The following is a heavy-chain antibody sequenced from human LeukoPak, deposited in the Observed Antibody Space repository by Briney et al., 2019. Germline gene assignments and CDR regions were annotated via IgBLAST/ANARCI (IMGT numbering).Heavy chain of an antibody. V-gene: IGHV1-3*01. J-gene: IGHJ5*02. CDR1: GYTFTSYA. Sequence: ASVKVSCKASGYTFTSYAMHWVRQAPGQRLEWMGWINAGNGNTKYSQKFRGRVTIIRDTSASTAYMELSSLRSEDTAVYYCAGGYCSSTSCYAFSNWFDPWGQGTLVTVSS. CDR3: AGGYCSSTSCYAFSNWFDP. D-gene: IGHD2-2*01. CDR2: INAGNGNT.